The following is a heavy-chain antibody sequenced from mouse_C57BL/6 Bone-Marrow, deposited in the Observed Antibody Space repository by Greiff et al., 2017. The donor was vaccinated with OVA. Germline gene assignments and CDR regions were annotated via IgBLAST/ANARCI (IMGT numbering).Heavy chain of an antibody. CDR1: GYTFTDYN. J-gene: IGHJ2*01. Sequence: EVQLQESGPELVKPGASVKIPCKASGYTFTDYNMDWVKQSHGKSLEWIGDINPNNGGTIYNQKFKGKATLTVDKSSSTAYMELRSLTSEDTAVYYCARSGYYVDSHLFDYWGQGTTLTVSS. CDR2: INPNNGGT. V-gene: IGHV1-18*01. D-gene: IGHD1-1*01. CDR3: ARSGYYVDSHLFDY.